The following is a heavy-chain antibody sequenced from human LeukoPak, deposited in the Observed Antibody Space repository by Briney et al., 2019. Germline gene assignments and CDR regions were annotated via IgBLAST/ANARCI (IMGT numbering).Heavy chain of an antibody. V-gene: IGHV4-39*01. D-gene: IGHD5-18*01. Sequence: SETLSLTCTVSGGSISSSRYYWGWIRQPPGKGLEWIGNIYYSGSTYYNPSLKSRVTISVDTSKNQFSLKLRSVTVADTAVYYCARPIQEYYYYYGMDVWGQGTTVTVSS. CDR2: IYYSGST. J-gene: IGHJ6*02. CDR1: GGSISSSRYY. CDR3: ARPIQEYYYYYGMDV.